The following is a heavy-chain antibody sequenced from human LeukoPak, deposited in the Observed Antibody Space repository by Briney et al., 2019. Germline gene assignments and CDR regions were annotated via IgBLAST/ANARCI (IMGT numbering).Heavy chain of an antibody. CDR2: INHSGST. D-gene: IGHD5-18*01. V-gene: IGHV4-34*01. CDR3: ARKGDVDTAMAGEFDY. CDR1: GGSFSGYY. J-gene: IGHJ4*02. Sequence: SETLSLTCAVYGGSFSGYYWSWIRQPPGKGLEWIGEINHSGSTNYNPSLKSRVPISVDTSKTQFSLKLSSVTAADTAVYYCARKGDVDTAMAGEFDYWGQGTLVTVSS.